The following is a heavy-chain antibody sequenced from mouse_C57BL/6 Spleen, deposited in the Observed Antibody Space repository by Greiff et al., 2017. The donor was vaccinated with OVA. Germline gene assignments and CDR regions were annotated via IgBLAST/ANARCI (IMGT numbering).Heavy chain of an antibody. CDR3: ARNDYYGSNYFDY. CDR2: IDPSDSET. J-gene: IGHJ2*01. V-gene: IGHV1-52*01. CDR1: GYTFTSYW. D-gene: IGHD1-1*01. Sequence: VQLQQPGAELVRPGSSVKLSCKASGYTFTSYWMHWVKQRPIQGLEWIGTIDPSDSETHYNQKFKDKATLTVDKSSSTAYMQLSSLTSEDSAVYYCARNDYYGSNYFDYWGQGTTLTVSS.